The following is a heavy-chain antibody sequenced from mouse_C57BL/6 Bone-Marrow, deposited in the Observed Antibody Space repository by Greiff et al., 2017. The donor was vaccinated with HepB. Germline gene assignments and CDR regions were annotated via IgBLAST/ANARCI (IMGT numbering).Heavy chain of an antibody. V-gene: IGHV1-26*01. CDR1: GYTFTDYY. Sequence: VQLKQSGPELVKPGASVKISCKASGYTFTDYYMNWVKQSHGKSLEWIGDINPNNGGTSYNQKFKGKATLTVDKSSSTAYMELRSLTSEDSAVYYCACYYYGSSYDYFDYWGQGTTLTVSS. D-gene: IGHD1-1*01. J-gene: IGHJ2*01. CDR2: INPNNGGT. CDR3: ACYYYGSSYDYFDY.